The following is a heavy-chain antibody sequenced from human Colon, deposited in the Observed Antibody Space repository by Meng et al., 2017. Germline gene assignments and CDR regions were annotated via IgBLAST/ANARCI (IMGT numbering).Heavy chain of an antibody. V-gene: IGHV1-69*06. D-gene: IGHD4-17*01. Sequence: SVTVSCKASGDTFSPYSFSWVRQAPGQGFEWMGGIIPIMGPAKTAQKFQGRVTITADTSTNTLYMELTGLTSDDTAGYYCARDRAYGDYAYFDHWGQGTLVTVSS. J-gene: IGHJ4*02. CDR1: GDTFSPYS. CDR2: IIPIMGPA. CDR3: ARDRAYGDYAYFDH.